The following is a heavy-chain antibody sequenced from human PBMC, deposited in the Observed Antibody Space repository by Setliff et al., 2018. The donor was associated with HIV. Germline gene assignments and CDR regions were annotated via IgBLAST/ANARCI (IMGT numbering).Heavy chain of an antibody. V-gene: IGHV1-46*01. J-gene: IGHJ3*02. D-gene: IGHD5-12*01. CDR1: GYTLTEVS. CDR3: ARPPSGWLQLEDAFDI. Sequence: ASVKVSCKVSGYTLTEVSIHWVRQAPGKGLEWLGMINPSGGSTTYAQKFQGRVTMTRDTFTSTVYMDLSSLRSEDTAVYYCARPPSGWLQLEDAFDIWGQGTMVTVSS. CDR2: INPSGGST.